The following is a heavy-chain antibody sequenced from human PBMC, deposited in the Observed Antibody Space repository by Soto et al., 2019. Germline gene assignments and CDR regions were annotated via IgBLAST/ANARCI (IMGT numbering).Heavy chain of an antibody. CDR3: ASRSGRAYYGMDV. J-gene: IGHJ6*02. Sequence: PSETLSLTCTVSDGSSSSYYWSWVRQPPGKGLEWIGSTHYSGSTNYNPSLKSRVTISVDTSKNQFSLKLSSVTAADTAVYYCASRSGRAYYGMDVWAQGTTVTVSS. CDR2: THYSGST. D-gene: IGHD3-10*01. CDR1: DGSSSSYY. V-gene: IGHV4-59*12.